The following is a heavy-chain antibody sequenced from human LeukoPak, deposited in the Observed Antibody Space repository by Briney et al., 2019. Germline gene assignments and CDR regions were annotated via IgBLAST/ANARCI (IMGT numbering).Heavy chain of an antibody. D-gene: IGHD6-13*01. V-gene: IGHV3-30*03. CDR2: ISYDGSNK. CDR3: ARAFPSYSSSWVDAFDI. J-gene: IGHJ3*02. Sequence: PGGSLRLSCAASGFTFSSYGMHWVRQAPGKGLEWVAVISYDGSNKYYADSVKGRFTISRDNSKNTLYLQMNSLRAEDTAVYYCARAFPSYSSSWVDAFDIWGQGTMVTVSS. CDR1: GFTFSSYG.